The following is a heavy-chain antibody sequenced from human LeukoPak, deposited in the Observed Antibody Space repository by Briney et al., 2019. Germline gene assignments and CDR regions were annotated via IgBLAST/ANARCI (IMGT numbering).Heavy chain of an antibody. CDR3: ARDGGGIVGSAVDY. D-gene: IGHD1-26*01. J-gene: IGHJ4*02. CDR1: GFTFSDSA. Sequence: GGSLRLSCAASGFTFSDSAIAWVRQSPGKGLECLAFISYDGSNKYYADSVKGRFTISRDNSKNTLYLQMNSLRAEDTAVYYCARDGGGIVGSAVDYWGQGTLVTVSS. CDR2: ISYDGSNK. V-gene: IGHV3-30-3*01.